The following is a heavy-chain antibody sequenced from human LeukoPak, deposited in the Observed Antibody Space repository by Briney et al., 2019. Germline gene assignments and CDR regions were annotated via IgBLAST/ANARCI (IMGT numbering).Heavy chain of an antibody. Sequence: PGRSLRLSCAASGFTFSSYAMHWVRQAPGKGLEWVAVISYDGSNKYYADSVKGRFTISRDNSKNTLYLQMNSLRVEDTAVYYCARELSQIVWGGLDYGGQGTLVSVSS. CDR2: ISYDGSNK. CDR1: GFTFSSYA. V-gene: IGHV3-30*04. D-gene: IGHD2-21*01. J-gene: IGHJ4*02. CDR3: ARELSQIVWGGLDY.